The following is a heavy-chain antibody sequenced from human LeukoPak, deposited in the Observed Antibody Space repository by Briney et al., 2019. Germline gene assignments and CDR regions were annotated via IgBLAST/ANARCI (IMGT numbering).Heavy chain of an antibody. D-gene: IGHD6-13*01. J-gene: IGHJ4*02. CDR2: IRYDGSNK. CDR1: GFSFSDYG. Sequence: GGSLRLSCAASGFSFSDYGMHWVCQAPGKGLEWVAFIRYDGSNKYYADSVKGRFTISRDNSKNIVYVQMNSLRAEDTAVYYCAKDLLERAAAGTAGYWGQGTQVTVSS. V-gene: IGHV3-30*02. CDR3: AKDLLERAAAGTAGY.